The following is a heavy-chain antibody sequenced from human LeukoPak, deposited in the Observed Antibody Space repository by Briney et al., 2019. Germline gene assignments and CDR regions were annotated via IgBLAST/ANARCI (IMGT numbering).Heavy chain of an antibody. J-gene: IGHJ4*02. V-gene: IGHV3-23*01. CDR2: LSATGGSA. CDR1: GFIFDNFG. Sequence: GGSLRLSCAASGFIFDNFGMSWVRQAPGKGLEWVSALSATGGSAYYAASAQGRFTTSRDNSKNILYLEMNSLRVDDTTVYYCAKDTAPLGATKEFDHWGQGTLVTVSS. D-gene: IGHD1-26*01. CDR3: AKDTAPLGATKEFDH.